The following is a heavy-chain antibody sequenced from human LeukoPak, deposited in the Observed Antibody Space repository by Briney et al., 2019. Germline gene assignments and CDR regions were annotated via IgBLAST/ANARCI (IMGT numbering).Heavy chain of an antibody. CDR2: INPHSGGT. CDR1: GYTFTDYY. V-gene: IGHV1-2*02. Sequence: ASVKVSCKASGYTFTDYYMHWVRPAPGQGLEWMGWINPHSGGTDHAQKFQGRVTMTRDTSIITAYMELSRLRSDDTAVYFCARGYYDSSDYEYFQHWGQGTLVTVSS. CDR3: ARGYYDSSDYEYFQH. J-gene: IGHJ1*01. D-gene: IGHD3-22*01.